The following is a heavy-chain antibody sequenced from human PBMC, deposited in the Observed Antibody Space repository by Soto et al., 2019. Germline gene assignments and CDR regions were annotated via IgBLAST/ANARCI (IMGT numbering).Heavy chain of an antibody. CDR1: GYSFTSYW. CDR3: AKTAAGGNNYYGMAV. CDR2: IYPGDSDT. V-gene: IGHV5-51*01. D-gene: IGHD6-13*01. Sequence: PGESLKISCKGSGYSFTSYWIGWARQMPGKGLEWMGIIYPGDSDTRYSPSFQGQVTISADKSISTAYLQWSSLKASDTAMYYCAKTAAGGNNYYGMAVCGQGTTVTVSS. J-gene: IGHJ6*02.